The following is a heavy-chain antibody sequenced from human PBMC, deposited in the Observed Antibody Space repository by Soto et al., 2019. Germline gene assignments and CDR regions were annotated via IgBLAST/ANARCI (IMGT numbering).Heavy chain of an antibody. J-gene: IGHJ4*02. CDR2: INARNGNT. CDR1: GYTFVNYA. CDR3: ARGERYYDDSSGFFDFDY. Sequence: ASMKVSCKASGYTFVNYAMHWGRQAPGQRLKRMGWINARNGNTKYSQKFQARMTIARHTSASTTYNELSSLRTEDTPVYSCARGERYYDDSSGFFDFDYWGQGTLVTVSS. D-gene: IGHD3-22*01. V-gene: IGHV1-3*01.